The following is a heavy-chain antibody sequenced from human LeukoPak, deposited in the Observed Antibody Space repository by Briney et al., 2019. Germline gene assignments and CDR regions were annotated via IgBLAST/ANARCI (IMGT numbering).Heavy chain of an antibody. D-gene: IGHD6-19*01. J-gene: IGHJ4*02. V-gene: IGHV1-69*04. CDR2: IIPILGIA. CDR1: GYTFTSYG. Sequence: ASVKVSCKASGYTFTSYGISWVRQAPGQGLEWMGRIIPILGIANYAQKFPGRVTITADRSTSTAYMELSSLRSEDTAVYYCARVSSGWYCDYWGQGTLVTVSS. CDR3: ARVSSGWYCDY.